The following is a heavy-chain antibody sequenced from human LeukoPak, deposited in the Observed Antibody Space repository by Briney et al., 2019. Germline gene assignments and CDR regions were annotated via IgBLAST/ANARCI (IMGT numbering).Heavy chain of an antibody. D-gene: IGHD3-16*01. CDR1: GYSFTSYW. CDR3: ARHDERYGYDP. V-gene: IGHV5-51*01. J-gene: IGHJ5*02. CDR2: IYPGDSDT. Sequence: GESLKISCKGSGYSFTSYWIGRVRQMPGKGLEWMGIIYPGDSDTGYRPSFQGQVTISADKSISTAYLQWSSLKASDTAMYYCARHDERYGYDPWGQGTLVTVSS.